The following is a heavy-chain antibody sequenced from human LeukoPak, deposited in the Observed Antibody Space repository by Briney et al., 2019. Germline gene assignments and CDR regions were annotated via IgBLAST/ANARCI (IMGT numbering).Heavy chain of an antibody. CDR1: GYTFTSYD. J-gene: IGHJ6*03. V-gene: IGHV1-8*01. CDR3: ARGQGHYYYYYYMDV. Sequence: GASVKVSCKASGYTFTSYDINWVRQATGQGLEWMGWMNPNSGNTGYAQKFQGRVTMIRNTSISTAYMELNSLRSEDTAVYYCARGQGHYYYYYYMDVWGKGTTVTVSS. CDR2: MNPNSGNT.